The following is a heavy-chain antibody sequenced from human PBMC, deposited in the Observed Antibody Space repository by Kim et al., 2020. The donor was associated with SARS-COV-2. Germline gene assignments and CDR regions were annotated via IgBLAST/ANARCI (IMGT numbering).Heavy chain of an antibody. D-gene: IGHD6-13*01. CDR3: VKDVAWDSSLISDY. V-gene: IGHV3-23*01. CDR2: ISGSGGST. J-gene: IGHJ4*02. CDR1: GFTFSSYA. Sequence: GGSLRLSCAASGFTFSSYAMSWVRQAPGKGLEWVSAISGSGGSTYYADSVKGRFTISRDNSKNTLYLQMNSLRAEDTAVYYCVKDVAWDSSLISDYWGQGTLVTVSS.